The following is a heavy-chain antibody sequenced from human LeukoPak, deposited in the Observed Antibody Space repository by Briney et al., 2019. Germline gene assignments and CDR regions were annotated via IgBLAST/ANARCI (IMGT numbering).Heavy chain of an antibody. CDR1: GYTFSDHY. CDR3: TTDYDFWSGYYGHY. J-gene: IGHJ4*02. Sequence: GGSLRLSCAVSGYTFSDHYIDWVRQAPGKGLEWVGRIKSKTDGGTTDYAAPVKGRFTISRDDSKNTLYLQMNSLKTEDTAVYYCTTDYDFWSGYYGHYWGQGTLVTVSS. CDR2: IKSKTDGGTT. D-gene: IGHD3-3*01. V-gene: IGHV3-15*01.